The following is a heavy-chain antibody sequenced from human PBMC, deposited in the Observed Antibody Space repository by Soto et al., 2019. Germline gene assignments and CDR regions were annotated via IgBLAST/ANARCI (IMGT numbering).Heavy chain of an antibody. CDR1: GFTFSNAW. Sequence: GGSLRLSCAASGFTFSNAWMNWVRQAPGKGLEWVGRIKSKTDGGTTDYAAPVKGRFTISRDDSKNTLYLQMNSLKTEDTAVYYCTTACHCSGGSCYFCYYYYGMDVWGQGTTVTVSS. CDR3: TTACHCSGGSCYFCYYYYGMDV. D-gene: IGHD2-15*01. J-gene: IGHJ6*02. CDR2: IKSKTDGGTT. V-gene: IGHV3-15*07.